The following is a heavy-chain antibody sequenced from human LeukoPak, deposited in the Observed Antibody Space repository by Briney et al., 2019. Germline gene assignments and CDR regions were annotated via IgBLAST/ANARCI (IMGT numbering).Heavy chain of an antibody. CDR1: GYTFTSYD. J-gene: IGHJ5*02. V-gene: IGHV1-8*01. Sequence: ASVKVSCKASGYTFTSYDINWVRQATGQGLELMGWMNPNSGNTGYEQKFQGGVTMTRNTSISTAYMELSSLRSEDTAVYYCARGELAAAGTWGFDPWGQGTLVTVSS. CDR3: ARGELAAAGTWGFDP. D-gene: IGHD6-13*01. CDR2: MNPNSGNT.